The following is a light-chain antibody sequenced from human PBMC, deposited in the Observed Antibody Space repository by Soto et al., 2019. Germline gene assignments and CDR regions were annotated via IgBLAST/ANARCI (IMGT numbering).Light chain of an antibody. V-gene: IGKV2-30*01. CDR3: MQGTSLPQT. CDR1: XXLVYTDGNTY. CDR2: KVS. Sequence: VAVTLSPLSLPVXLGEXASIXXXXSXXLVYTDGNTYFSWCQQKPGQAPRRLIYKVSNRDTGVPDRFSGGGSGTDFTLKISRVETEDVGAYYCMQGTSLPQTFGGGTKVDI. J-gene: IGKJ4*01.